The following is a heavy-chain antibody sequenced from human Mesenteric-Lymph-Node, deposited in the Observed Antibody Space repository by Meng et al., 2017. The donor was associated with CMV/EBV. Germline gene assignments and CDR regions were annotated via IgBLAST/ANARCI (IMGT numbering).Heavy chain of an antibody. J-gene: IGHJ4*02. D-gene: IGHD2-21*01. CDR3: ARRVGIVYYFDY. Sequence: CAVYGGSFSDYYWRWIRQPPGKGLDWFGDVNDRGSTNYHPSLKSRVTISVDTSRKQFSLKLTSVTAADTAIYYCARRVGIVYYFDYWGQGTLVTVSS. CDR2: VNDRGST. V-gene: IGHV4-34*01. CDR1: GGSFSDYY.